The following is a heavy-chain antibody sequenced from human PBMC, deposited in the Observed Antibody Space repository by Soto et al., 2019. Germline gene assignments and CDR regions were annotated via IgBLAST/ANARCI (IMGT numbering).Heavy chain of an antibody. J-gene: IGHJ4*02. Sequence: QVQLVESGGGVVQPDASLRLSCAASGFRFSGFAMHWVRQAPGKGLEWVAVISFDGSEKFYVDSVKGRFSISRDDFHSTVFLQMDSLRPEDTGVYYCARDLGGYVHLWDKSNYWGQGTLVNVSS. CDR1: GFRFSGFA. CDR2: ISFDGSEK. D-gene: IGHD5-12*01. CDR3: ARDLGGYVHLWDKSNY. V-gene: IGHV3-30*04.